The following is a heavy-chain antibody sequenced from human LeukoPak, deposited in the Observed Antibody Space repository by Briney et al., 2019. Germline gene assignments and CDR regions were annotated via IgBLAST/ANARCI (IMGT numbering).Heavy chain of an antibody. Sequence: GASVKVSCRASGYTFTGYYMHWVRQAPGQVLEWMGWINPNSGGTNYAQKFQGRVTMTRDTSISTAYMELSRLRSDDTAVYYCARKLITAWFDPWGQGTLVTVSS. CDR2: INPNSGGT. V-gene: IGHV1-2*02. CDR3: ARKLITAWFDP. J-gene: IGHJ5*02. CDR1: GYTFTGYY. D-gene: IGHD1-1*01.